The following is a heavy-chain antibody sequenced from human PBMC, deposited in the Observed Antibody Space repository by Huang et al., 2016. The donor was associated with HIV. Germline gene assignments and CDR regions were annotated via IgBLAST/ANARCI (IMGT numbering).Heavy chain of an antibody. Sequence: QVQLVQSGAEVKTPGSSVKVSCKASGGTFSKYAISWVRQAPGQGLEWMGGIIPMFGTPKYARKFQGRVTITADDSTSTTYVEVSSLRSEDTALYYCARGQLGSYGDYDVLYWGQGTLVTVSS. J-gene: IGHJ4*02. CDR2: IIPMFGTP. V-gene: IGHV1-69*13. D-gene: IGHD4-17*01. CDR1: GGTFSKYA. CDR3: ARGQLGSYGDYDVLY.